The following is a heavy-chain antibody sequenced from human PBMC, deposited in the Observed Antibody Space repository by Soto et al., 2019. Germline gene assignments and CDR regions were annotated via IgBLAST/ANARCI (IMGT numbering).Heavy chain of an antibody. CDR1: GFVFSAYS. Sequence: EVQLVESGGGLVQPGESLRLSCAASGFVFSAYSMNWVRQAPGKGLEWVSYISSRSSTVYYADSVKGRFTISRDNAKKSLYLQRVSVGDAAVALYFCSRGDSPFSGAYWGAFDLWGQGTMVTVSS. J-gene: IGHJ3*01. D-gene: IGHD1-26*01. V-gene: IGHV3-48*02. CDR2: ISSRSSTV. CDR3: SRGDSPFSGAYWGAFDL.